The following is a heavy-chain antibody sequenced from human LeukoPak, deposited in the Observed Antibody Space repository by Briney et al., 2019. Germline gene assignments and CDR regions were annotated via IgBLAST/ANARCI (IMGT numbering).Heavy chain of an antibody. CDR1: GGSISSYY. D-gene: IGHD5-12*01. J-gene: IGHJ4*02. CDR2: IYYSGST. V-gene: IGHV4-59*01. Sequence: SETLSLTCTVSGGSISSYYWSWIRQPPGKGLEWIGYIYYSGSTNYNPSLKSRVTISVDTSKNQFSLKLSSVTAADTAVYCCARGGRGYSGYDWGQGTLVTVSS. CDR3: ARGGRGYSGYD.